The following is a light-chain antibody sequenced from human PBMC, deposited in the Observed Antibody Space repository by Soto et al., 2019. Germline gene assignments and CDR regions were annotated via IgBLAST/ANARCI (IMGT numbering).Light chain of an antibody. CDR3: QQYGRSPFT. CDR1: QRITNNF. V-gene: IGKV3-20*01. J-gene: IGKJ2*01. CDR2: GAS. Sequence: EIVLTQSPGTLSSSPGERATLSCRASQRITNNFLARFQQKPGLAPRLLIHGASTRASGAPDRFSGGGSGTDFVLTISRLEPEDFAVYYCQQYGRSPFTFGQGTKLQIK.